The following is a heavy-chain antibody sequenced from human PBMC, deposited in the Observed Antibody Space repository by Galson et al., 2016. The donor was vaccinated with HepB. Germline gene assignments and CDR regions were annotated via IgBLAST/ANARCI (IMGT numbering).Heavy chain of an antibody. J-gene: IGHJ4*02. Sequence: SLRLSCAASGFTVRDGYMNWVRPAPGTGLEWVSVIHSSGDTNYAHPVQDRLTISRDTSKNTAYLQMNSLRAEDTAVYYCGRDSYDSSSWSVDYWGQGTLVTVSS. CDR1: GFTVRDGY. V-gene: IGHV3-53*01. CDR2: IHSSGDT. D-gene: IGHD6-13*01. CDR3: GRDSYDSSSWSVDY.